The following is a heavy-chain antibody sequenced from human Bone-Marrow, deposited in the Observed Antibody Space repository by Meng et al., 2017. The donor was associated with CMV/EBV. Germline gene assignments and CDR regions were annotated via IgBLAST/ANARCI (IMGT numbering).Heavy chain of an antibody. CDR1: GFTFSSYS. CDR2: ISSSGSTI. J-gene: IGHJ6*02. D-gene: IGHD3-10*01. Sequence: GESLKISCAASGFTFSSYSMNWVRQAPGKGLEWASYISSSGSTIYYADSVKGRFTISRDNAKNSLYLQMNSLRAEDTAVYYCNYGWDYYGMDVWGQGTTVTVSS. CDR3: NYGWDYYGMDV. V-gene: IGHV3-48*04.